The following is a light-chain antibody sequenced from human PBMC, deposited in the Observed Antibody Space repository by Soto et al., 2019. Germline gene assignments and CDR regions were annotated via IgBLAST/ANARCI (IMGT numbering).Light chain of an antibody. V-gene: IGLV2-11*01. Sequence: QSALTQPRSVSGSPGQSVTISCTGTSSDVGGYNYVSWYQQHPGKAPKLMIYDVSKWPSGVTDRFSGSKSGNTASLTISGLQDEDEADYYCCSYAGSSLWVFGGGTKLTVL. CDR2: DVS. CDR3: CSYAGSSLWV. CDR1: SSDVGGYNY. J-gene: IGLJ3*02.